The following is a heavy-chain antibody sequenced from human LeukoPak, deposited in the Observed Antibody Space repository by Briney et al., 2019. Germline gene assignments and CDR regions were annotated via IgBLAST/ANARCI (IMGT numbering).Heavy chain of an antibody. J-gene: IGHJ4*02. V-gene: IGHV1-46*01. CDR2: INPSGGST. Sequence: ASVKVSCKASGYTFTSYYMHWVRQAPGQGLEWMGIINPSGGSTSHAQKFQGRVTMTRDTSTSTVYMELSSLRSEDTAVYYCARVPRSTTPPDYWGQGTLVTVSS. CDR3: ARVPRSTTPPDY. D-gene: IGHD2-2*01. CDR1: GYTFTSYY.